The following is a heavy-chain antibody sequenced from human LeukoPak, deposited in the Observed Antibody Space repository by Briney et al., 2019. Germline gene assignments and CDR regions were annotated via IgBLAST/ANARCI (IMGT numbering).Heavy chain of an antibody. CDR1: GGSISSGGYY. CDR3: ARDAAAAGGDGLDY. J-gene: IGHJ4*02. D-gene: IGHD6-13*01. Sequence: SQTLSLTCTVSGGSISSGGYYWSWIRQPVGKGLEWIGRIYTSGSTNYNPSLKSRVTISVDTSKNQFSLKLSSVTAADTAVYYCARDAAAAGGDGLDYWGQGTLVTVSS. CDR2: IYTSGST. V-gene: IGHV4-61*02.